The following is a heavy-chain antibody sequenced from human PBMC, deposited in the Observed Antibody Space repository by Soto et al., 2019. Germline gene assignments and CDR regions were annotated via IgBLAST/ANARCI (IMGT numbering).Heavy chain of an antibody. Sequence: SETLSLTCTVSSGSVSSYYWSWIRQPPGKGLEWIGYIYYSGSTNYNPSLKSRVTISVDTSKNQFSLKLSSVTAADTAVYYCARGYLSTSSSWFDPWGQGTLVTVSS. V-gene: IGHV4-59*02. D-gene: IGHD6-13*01. CDR1: SGSVSSYY. CDR3: ARGYLSTSSSWFDP. CDR2: IYYSGST. J-gene: IGHJ5*02.